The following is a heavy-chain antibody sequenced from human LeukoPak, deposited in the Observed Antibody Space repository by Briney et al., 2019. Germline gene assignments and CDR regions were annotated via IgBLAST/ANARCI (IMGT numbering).Heavy chain of an antibody. V-gene: IGHV3-43*01. Sequence: GGSLRLSCAASGFTFDDYTMHWVRQAPGKGLEWVSLISWDGGSTYYADSVKGRFTISRDNSKNSLYLQMNSLRTEDTALYYCAKALKGYSSSWPDLGDYWGQGTLVTVSS. CDR3: AKALKGYSSSWPDLGDY. D-gene: IGHD6-13*01. CDR2: ISWDGGST. J-gene: IGHJ4*02. CDR1: GFTFDDYT.